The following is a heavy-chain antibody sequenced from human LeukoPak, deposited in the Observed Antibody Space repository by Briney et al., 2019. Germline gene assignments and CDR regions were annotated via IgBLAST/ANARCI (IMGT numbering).Heavy chain of an antibody. CDR2: IKDKVNNYAT. V-gene: IGHV3-73*01. CDR1: GFSLSGSA. D-gene: IGHD1-26*01. CDR3: TRLDSGTFRFDY. Sequence: PGGSLRLSCAASGFSLSGSAMHWVRQASGKWLEWVGRIKDKVNNYATAYAASVKGRFTISRDDSKNTAYLQMNSLKTDDTAVYYCTRLDSGTFRFDYWGQGSLVTVSS. J-gene: IGHJ4*02.